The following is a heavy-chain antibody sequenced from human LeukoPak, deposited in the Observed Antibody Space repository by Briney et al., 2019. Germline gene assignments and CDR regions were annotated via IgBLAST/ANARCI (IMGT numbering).Heavy chain of an antibody. CDR3: ARDRYYYDSSGTRWFDC. Sequence: PSETLSLTCTVSGVSISSYYWTWLRQPPGKGLEWIGNIYHSGRTNYNPSLKSRVTISVDTSKTQFSLKLSSVTAADTAVYYCARDRYYYDSSGTRWFDCWGQGTLVTVSS. V-gene: IGHV4-59*01. D-gene: IGHD3-22*01. J-gene: IGHJ5*01. CDR2: IYHSGRT. CDR1: GVSISSYY.